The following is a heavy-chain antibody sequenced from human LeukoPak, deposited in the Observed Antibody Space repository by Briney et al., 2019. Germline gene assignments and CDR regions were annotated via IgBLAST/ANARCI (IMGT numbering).Heavy chain of an antibody. V-gene: IGHV3-33*08. CDR3: ARASGSFDY. Sequence: PGRSLRLSCAASGFTFSSYAMHWVRQAPGKGLEWVAVIWSDGSNKYYADSVKGRFTISRDNSKNTLYLQLNSLRAEDTAVYYCARASGSFDYWGQGTLVSVSS. J-gene: IGHJ4*02. CDR1: GFTFSSYA. D-gene: IGHD1-26*01. CDR2: IWSDGSNK.